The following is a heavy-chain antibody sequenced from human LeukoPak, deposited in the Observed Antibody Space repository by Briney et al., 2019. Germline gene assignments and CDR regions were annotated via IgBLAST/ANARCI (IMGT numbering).Heavy chain of an antibody. CDR1: GGTFSSYA. V-gene: IGHV1-69*13. Sequence: SVNVSCKASGGTFSSYAISWVRQAPGQGLEWMGGIIPIFGTANYAQKFQGRVTITADESTSTAYMELSSLRSEDTAVYYCARVEGLLLGWFDPWGQGTLVTVSS. D-gene: IGHD1-26*01. CDR3: ARVEGLLLGWFDP. CDR2: IIPIFGTA. J-gene: IGHJ5*02.